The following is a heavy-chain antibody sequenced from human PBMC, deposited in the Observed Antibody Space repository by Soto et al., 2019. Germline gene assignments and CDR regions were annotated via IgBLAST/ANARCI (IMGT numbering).Heavy chain of an antibody. CDR1: GFTFSSYG. J-gene: IGHJ4*02. CDR3: ARDNGPDYYDSSGYYIDN. Sequence: PGGSLRLSCAASGFTFSSYGMHWVRQAPAKGLEWVAVIWYDGSNKYYADSVKGRFTISRDNSKNTLYLQMNSLRAEDTAVYYCARDNGPDYYDSSGYYIDNWGQGTLVTVSS. CDR2: IWYDGSNK. D-gene: IGHD3-22*01. V-gene: IGHV3-33*01.